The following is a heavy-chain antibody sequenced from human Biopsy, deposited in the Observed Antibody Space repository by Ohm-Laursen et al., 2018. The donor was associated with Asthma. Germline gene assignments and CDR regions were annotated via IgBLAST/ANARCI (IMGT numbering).Heavy chain of an antibody. Sequence: EASVKVSCKASGGSFSNSAFSWVRQAPGHGLEWMGTIFTKFDITSYAEKFQGRVTITADKSTSTTYMELSRLRSEDTAVYFCARSCDTDSYPVLVLDYWGQGTLVTVSS. V-gene: IGHV1-69*04. CDR3: ARSCDTDSYPVLVLDY. D-gene: IGHD2-21*01. J-gene: IGHJ4*02. CDR1: GGSFSNSA. CDR2: IFTKFDIT.